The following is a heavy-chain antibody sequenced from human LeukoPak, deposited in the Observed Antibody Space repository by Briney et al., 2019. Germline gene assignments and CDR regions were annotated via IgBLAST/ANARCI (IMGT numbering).Heavy chain of an antibody. CDR3: ARDPPPYCSSTSCYGLHYYYYYGMDV. V-gene: IGHV1-69*13. CDR2: IFPIFGTA. CDR1: GGTFSSYA. Sequence: GASVKVSCKASGGTFSSYAISWVRQAPGRELEWMGGIFPIFGTANYAQKFQGRVTITADESTSTAYMELSSLRSEDTAVYYCARDPPPYCSSTSCYGLHYYYYYGMDVWGQGTTVTVSS. J-gene: IGHJ6*02. D-gene: IGHD2-2*01.